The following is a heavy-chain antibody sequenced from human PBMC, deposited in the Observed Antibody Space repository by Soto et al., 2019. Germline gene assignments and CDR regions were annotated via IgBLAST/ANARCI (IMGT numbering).Heavy chain of an antibody. CDR2: IWYDGSNK. CDR1: GFTFSSYG. D-gene: IGHD1-26*01. V-gene: IGHV3-33*01. J-gene: IGHJ4*02. CDR3: ARGEAWELLGYFDY. Sequence: QVQLVESGGGVVQPGRSLRLSCAASGFTFSSYGMHWVRQAPGKGLEWVAVIWYDGSNKYYADSVKGRFTISRDNSKNTLYLQMNSLRAEDTAVYYCARGEAWELLGYFDYCGQGTLVTVSS.